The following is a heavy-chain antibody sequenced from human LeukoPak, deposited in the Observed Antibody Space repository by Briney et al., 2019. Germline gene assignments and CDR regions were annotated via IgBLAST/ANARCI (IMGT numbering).Heavy chain of an antibody. CDR1: GGTFSSYA. CDR3: AQYYYDSSGSGI. D-gene: IGHD3-22*01. Sequence: SVKVSCKASGGTFSSYAISWVRQAPGQGLEWMGGIIPIFGTANYAQKFQGRVTITADESTSTAYMELSNLRSEDTAVYYCAQYYYDSSGSGIWGQGTLVTVSS. J-gene: IGHJ4*02. CDR2: IIPIFGTA. V-gene: IGHV1-69*01.